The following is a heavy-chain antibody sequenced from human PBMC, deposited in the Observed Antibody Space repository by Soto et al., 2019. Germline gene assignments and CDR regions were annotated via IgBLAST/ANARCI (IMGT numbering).Heavy chain of an antibody. Sequence: PGGSLRLSCTASGFIFGNYHMTWIRQAPGKGLEWVSYVDGPSITIHYADFVKGLFTISRDNANFSLSLKMFSLTAEDRAVYYCVGIGWYIVWGQGTVVTVSS. CDR3: VGIGWYIV. D-gene: IGHD6-19*01. V-gene: IGHV3-11*01. J-gene: IGHJ4*02. CDR2: VDGPSITI. CDR1: GFIFGNYH.